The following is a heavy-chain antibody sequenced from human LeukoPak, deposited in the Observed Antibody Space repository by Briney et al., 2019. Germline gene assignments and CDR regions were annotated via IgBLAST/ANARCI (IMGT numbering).Heavy chain of an antibody. V-gene: IGHV6-1*01. D-gene: IGHD7-27*01. Sequence: SQTLSLTCVISGDSVSSKSAAWNWIRQSPWRGLEWLGRTCYGSKWYTDCAASVKGRITINPDTSKNQFSLQLDSVTPEDTAVYYCARDRSWAFDNWGQGALVTVSS. J-gene: IGHJ4*02. CDR2: TCYGSKWYT. CDR3: ARDRSWAFDN. CDR1: GDSVSSKSAA.